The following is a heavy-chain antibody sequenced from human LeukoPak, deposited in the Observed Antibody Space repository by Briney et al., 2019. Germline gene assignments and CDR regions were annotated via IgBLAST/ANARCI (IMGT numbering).Heavy chain of an antibody. CDR1: GYSFTSYW. J-gene: IGHJ5*02. CDR2: IYPGDSDT. D-gene: IGHD2-2*01. Sequence: GESLKISCKGSGYSFTSYWIGWVRQMPGKGLEWMGIIYPGDSDTRYSPSFQGQVTISADKSISTAYLQWSSLKASDTAMYYCARNSPQYCSSTSCPNWFDPWGQGTLVTVSS. CDR3: ARNSPQYCSSTSCPNWFDP. V-gene: IGHV5-51*01.